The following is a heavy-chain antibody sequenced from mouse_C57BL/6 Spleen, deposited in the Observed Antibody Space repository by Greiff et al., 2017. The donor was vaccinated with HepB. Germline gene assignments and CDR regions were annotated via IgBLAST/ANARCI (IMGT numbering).Heavy chain of an antibody. J-gene: IGHJ2*01. V-gene: IGHV1-66*01. Sequence: QVQLQQSGPELVKPGASVKISCKASGYSFTSYYIHWVKQRPGQGLEWIGWIYPGSGNTKYNEKFKGKATLTADTSSSTAYMQLSSLTSEDSAVYYCARFYSSYFDYWGKGTTLTVSS. CDR1: GYSFTSYY. D-gene: IGHD1-3*01. CDR2: IYPGSGNT. CDR3: ARFYSSYFDY.